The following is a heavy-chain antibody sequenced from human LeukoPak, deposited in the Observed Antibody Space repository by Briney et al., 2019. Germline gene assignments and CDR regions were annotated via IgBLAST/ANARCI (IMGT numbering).Heavy chain of an antibody. J-gene: IGHJ4*02. CDR1: GGTFSSYA. CDR3: ASVGSYYDKGSAIEY. D-gene: IGHD3-22*01. Sequence: ASVKVSCKASGGTFSSYAISWVRQAPGQGLEWMGRMIPIVGISNYAHKFQGIATITEDKSTSTAYMEMRRLGSDDASYYCGASVGSYYDKGSAIEYWGQGTLVPVSS. CDR2: MIPIVGIS. V-gene: IGHV1-69*04.